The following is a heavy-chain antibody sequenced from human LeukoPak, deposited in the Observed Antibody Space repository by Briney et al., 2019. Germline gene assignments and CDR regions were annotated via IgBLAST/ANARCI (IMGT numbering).Heavy chain of an antibody. CDR1: GFIVSSNY. D-gene: IGHD6-19*01. J-gene: IGHJ4*02. CDR3: AKDLSSGWLDY. Sequence: GGSLRLSCVASGFIVSSNYMSWVRQAPGKGLEWVSVIYSGGSTYYADSVKGRFTISRDNSKNTLYLQMNSLRAEDTAVYYCAKDLSSGWLDYWGQGTLVTVSS. V-gene: IGHV3-66*01. CDR2: IYSGGST.